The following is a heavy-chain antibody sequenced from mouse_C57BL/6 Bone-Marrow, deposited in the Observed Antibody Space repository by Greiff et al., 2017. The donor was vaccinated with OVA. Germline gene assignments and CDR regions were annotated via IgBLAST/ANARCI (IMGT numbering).Heavy chain of an antibody. J-gene: IGHJ2*01. CDR2: IDPETGGT. D-gene: IGHD1-1*01. CDR1: GYTFTDYE. Sequence: VQLQQSGAELVRPGASVTLSCKASGYTFTDYEMHWVKQTPVHGLEWIGAIDPETGGTAYNQKFKGKAILTADKSSSTAYMELRSLTSEDSAVYYCTRRYYGSYFDYWGQGTTLTVSS. CDR3: TRRYYGSYFDY. V-gene: IGHV1-15*01.